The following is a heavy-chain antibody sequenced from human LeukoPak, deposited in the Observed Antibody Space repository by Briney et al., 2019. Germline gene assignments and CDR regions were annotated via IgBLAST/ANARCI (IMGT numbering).Heavy chain of an antibody. J-gene: IGHJ6*02. CDR2: IQQDGSEK. CDR3: ARDSAVATYYGVDV. CDR1: GFAFRNYW. V-gene: IGHV3-7*01. D-gene: IGHD6-19*01. Sequence: GGSLRLSCGASGFAFRNYWMSWVRQAPGKGLEWVANIQQDGSEKNYIDSVQGRFTISRDSAKTSLYLQMNSLRAEDTAVYYCARDSAVATYYGVDVWGQGTTVTVSS.